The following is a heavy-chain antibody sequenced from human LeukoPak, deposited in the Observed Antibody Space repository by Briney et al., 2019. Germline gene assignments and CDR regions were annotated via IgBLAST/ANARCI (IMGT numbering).Heavy chain of an antibody. CDR1: GYTFTGYY. Sequence: ASVKVSCKASGYTFTGYYMHWVRQAPGQGLEWMGWINPNSGGTNYAQKFQGRVTMTRDTSISTAYMELSRLRSDDTAVYYCARMVRGVPEYNWFDPWGQGTLVTVSS. CDR2: INPNSGGT. D-gene: IGHD3-10*01. J-gene: IGHJ5*02. CDR3: ARMVRGVPEYNWFDP. V-gene: IGHV1-2*02.